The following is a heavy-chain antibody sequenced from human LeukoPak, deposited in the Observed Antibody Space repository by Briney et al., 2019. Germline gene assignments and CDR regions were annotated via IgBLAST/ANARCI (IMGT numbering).Heavy chain of an antibody. D-gene: IGHD3-22*01. J-gene: IGHJ4*02. CDR3: ARRKSSSGYFDY. Sequence: SETLSLTCAVYGGSFSGYYWSWIRQPPGKGLEWIGEINHSGSTNYNPSLKSRVTISVDTSKNQFSLKLSSVTAADTAVYYCARRKSSSGYFDYWGQGTLVTVSS. CDR1: GGSFSGYY. CDR2: INHSGST. V-gene: IGHV4-34*01.